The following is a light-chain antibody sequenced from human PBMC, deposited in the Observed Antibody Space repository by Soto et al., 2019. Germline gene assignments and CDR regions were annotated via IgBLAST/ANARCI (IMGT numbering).Light chain of an antibody. Sequence: IVLTQSPGTLSLSPWERATLSCRASQSVSNNYLAWYQQKPGQAPRLLIYGASNRATGIPDRFSGSGSGTDFTLTISRLEPEDFAVYYCQQYGSSGTFGQGTKV. CDR3: QQYGSSGT. CDR1: QSVSNNY. V-gene: IGKV3-20*01. CDR2: GAS. J-gene: IGKJ1*01.